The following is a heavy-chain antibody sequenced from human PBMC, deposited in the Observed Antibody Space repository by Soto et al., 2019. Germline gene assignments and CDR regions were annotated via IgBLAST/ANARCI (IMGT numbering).Heavy chain of an antibody. J-gene: IGHJ3*02. CDR2: ISAYNGNT. CDR3: ARDRSPLITMIVVGPDAFDI. D-gene: IGHD3-22*01. Sequence: QVQLVQSGAEVKKPGASVKVSCKASGYTFTSYGISWVRQAPGQGLERMGWISAYNGNTNYAQKLQGRVTMTTDTSTSTAYMELRSLRSDDTAVYYCARDRSPLITMIVVGPDAFDIWGQGTMVTVSS. CDR1: GYTFTSYG. V-gene: IGHV1-18*04.